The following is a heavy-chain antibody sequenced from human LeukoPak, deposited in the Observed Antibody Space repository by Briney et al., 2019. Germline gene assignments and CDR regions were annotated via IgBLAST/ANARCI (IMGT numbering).Heavy chain of an antibody. J-gene: IGHJ4*02. CDR3: AKEDSNGWYFFDY. CDR2: ISSSSTI. CDR1: GFTFSSYS. V-gene: IGHV3-48*01. D-gene: IGHD6-19*01. Sequence: GGSLRLSCAASGFTFSSYSMNWVRQAPGKGLEWVSYISSSSTIYYADSVKGRFTISRDNAKNSLYLQMNSLRAEDTAVYYCAKEDSNGWYFFDYWGQGTLVTVSS.